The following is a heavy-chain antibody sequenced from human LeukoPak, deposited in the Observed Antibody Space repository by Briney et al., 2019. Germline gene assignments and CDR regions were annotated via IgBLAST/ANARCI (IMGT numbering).Heavy chain of an antibody. J-gene: IGHJ6*03. CDR2: IYTSGST. CDR3: ARKSSSSLDYYYYMDV. CDR1: GGSTSSYY. Sequence: SETLSLTCTVSGGSTSSYYWSWIRQPAGKGLERIGRIYTSGSTNYNPSLKIRVTISVDKYKNQFSLKLSSVTAADTAVYYCARKSSSSLDYYYYMDVWGKGTTVTVPS. V-gene: IGHV4-4*07. D-gene: IGHD6-6*01.